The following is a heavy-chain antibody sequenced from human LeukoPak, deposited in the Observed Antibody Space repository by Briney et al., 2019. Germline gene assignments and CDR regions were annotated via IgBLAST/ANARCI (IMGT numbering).Heavy chain of an antibody. CDR2: FSRSITGR. CDR1: GFNFSDDY. J-gene: IGHJ5*02. Sequence: GGSLRLSCAASGFNFSDDYMSWIRQAPGKGLEWVSYFSRSITGRNYADSVKGRFTISRDNAKNLVYLQMNSLRAEDTAVYYCAKGAKRVVGATTHWIDPWGQGTLVTVSS. D-gene: IGHD1-26*01. V-gene: IGHV3-11*06. CDR3: AKGAKRVVGATTHWIDP.